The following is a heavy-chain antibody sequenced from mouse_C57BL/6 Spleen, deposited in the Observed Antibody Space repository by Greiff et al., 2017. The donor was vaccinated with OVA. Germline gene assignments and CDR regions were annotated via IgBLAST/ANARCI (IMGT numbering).Heavy chain of an antibody. CDR3: ARAMSYGRSWFAY. Sequence: QVQLQQPGAELVMPGASVKLSCKASGYTFTSYWMHWVKQRPGQGLEWIGEIDPSDSYTNYNQKFKGKSTLTVDKSSSTAYMQLSSLTSEDSAVYYCARAMSYGRSWFAYWGQGTLVTVSA. CDR1: GYTFTSYW. D-gene: IGHD1-1*01. CDR2: IDPSDSYT. V-gene: IGHV1-69*01. J-gene: IGHJ3*01.